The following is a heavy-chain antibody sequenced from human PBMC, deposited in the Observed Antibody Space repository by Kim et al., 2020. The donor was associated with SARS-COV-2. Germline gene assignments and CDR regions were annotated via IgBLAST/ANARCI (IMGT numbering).Heavy chain of an antibody. D-gene: IGHD3-22*01. CDR3: AKEKWGYDSSGYYPTNYYYYGMDV. V-gene: IGHV3-33*06. CDR2: IWYDGSNK. CDR1: GFTFSSYG. J-gene: IGHJ6*02. Sequence: GGSLRLSCAASGFTFSSYGMHWVRQAPGKGLEWVAVIWYDGSNKYYADSVKGRFTISRDNSKNTLYLQMNSLRAEDTAVYYCAKEKWGYDSSGYYPTNYYYYGMDVWGHGTTVTVSS.